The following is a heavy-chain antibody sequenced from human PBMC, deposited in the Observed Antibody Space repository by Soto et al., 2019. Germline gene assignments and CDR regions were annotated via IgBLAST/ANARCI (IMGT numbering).Heavy chain of an antibody. D-gene: IGHD5-18*01. J-gene: IGHJ5*02. Sequence: QVQLQESGPGLVKPSGTLSLTCAVSGGSISSSNWWSWVRQPPGKGLEWIGEIYHSGSTNYNPSLESRVTISVDKSKNQFSLELSSVTAADTAVYYCASAIFGYGYGWFDPWGQGTLVTVSS. CDR1: GGSISSSNW. V-gene: IGHV4-4*02. CDR3: ASAIFGYGYGWFDP. CDR2: IYHSGST.